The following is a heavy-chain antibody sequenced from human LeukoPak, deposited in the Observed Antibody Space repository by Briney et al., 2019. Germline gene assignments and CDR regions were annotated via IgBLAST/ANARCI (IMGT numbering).Heavy chain of an antibody. D-gene: IGHD6-13*01. Sequence: SQTLSLTCTVSGGSISSGDYYWSWIRQPPGKGLEWIGYIYHSGSTNYNPSLKSRVTISVDTSKNQFSLKLSSVTAADTAVYYCAREEAAAGYYFDYWGQGTLVTVSS. CDR1: GGSISSGDYY. V-gene: IGHV4-30-2*01. J-gene: IGHJ4*02. CDR3: AREEAAAGYYFDY. CDR2: IYHSGST.